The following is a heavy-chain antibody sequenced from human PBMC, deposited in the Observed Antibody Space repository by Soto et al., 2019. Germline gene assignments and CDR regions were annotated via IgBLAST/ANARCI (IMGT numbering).Heavy chain of an antibody. CDR1: GFTFSSYS. D-gene: IGHD2-21*01. CDR3: ARDIYARYFYGMDV. Sequence: EVQLVESGGGLVQPGGSLRLSCAASGFTFSSYSMNWVRQAPGKGLEWVSYISSSSSPIYYADSVKGRFTISRDNXXNSLYLQMDSLRAEDTAVYYCARDIYARYFYGMDVWGQGTTVTVSS. CDR2: ISSSSSPI. J-gene: IGHJ6*02. V-gene: IGHV3-48*01.